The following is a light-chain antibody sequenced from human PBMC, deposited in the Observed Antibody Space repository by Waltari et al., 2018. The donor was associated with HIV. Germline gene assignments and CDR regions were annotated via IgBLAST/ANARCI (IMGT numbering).Light chain of an antibody. CDR3: QAYDSSNVV. V-gene: IGLV6-57*03. CDR1: SGSIASNY. J-gene: IGLJ2*01. Sequence: NFMLTQPHSVSESPGKTVTISCTRSSGSIASNYVQWNQQRPGSAPTPVISEDNQRPSGVPDRFSGSIDTSANSASLSMSGLKTEDEADYYCQAYDSSNVVFGGGTKLTVL. CDR2: EDN.